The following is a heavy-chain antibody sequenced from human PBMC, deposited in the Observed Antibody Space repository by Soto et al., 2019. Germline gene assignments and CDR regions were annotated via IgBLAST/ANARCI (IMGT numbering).Heavy chain of an antibody. CDR2: VSGGGGSS. D-gene: IGHD3-3*02. Sequence: GGSLRLSCAASGFTFSNHAMSWVRQSPGKGLEWVSAVSGGGGSSFYADSVKGRFTISRDNSKNTVSLQMSGLRVEDTALYYCVRGLLAFFDFWGQGTPVTVSS. J-gene: IGHJ4*02. V-gene: IGHV3-23*01. CDR1: GFTFSNHA. CDR3: VRGLLAFFDF.